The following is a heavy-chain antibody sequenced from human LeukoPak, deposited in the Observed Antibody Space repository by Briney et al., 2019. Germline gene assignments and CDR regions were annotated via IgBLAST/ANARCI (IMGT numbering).Heavy chain of an antibody. CDR1: GYTFTSYA. Sequence: ASVKVSCKASGYTFTSYAMHWVRQAPGQRLEWMGWINAGNGNTKYSQKLQGRVTMTTDTSTSTAYMELRSLRSDDTAVYYCARKTRDGDYWGQGTLVTVSS. J-gene: IGHJ4*02. D-gene: IGHD3-16*01. CDR3: ARKTRDGDY. V-gene: IGHV1-3*01. CDR2: INAGNGNT.